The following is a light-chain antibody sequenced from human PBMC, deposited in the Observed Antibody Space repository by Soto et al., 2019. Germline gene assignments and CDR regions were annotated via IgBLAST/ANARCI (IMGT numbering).Light chain of an antibody. CDR3: QHYYSSPFT. V-gene: IGKV4-1*01. J-gene: IGKJ3*01. CDR2: WAS. Sequence: IVMTQSPDSLAVSLGERATINCKSSQSVLYTSNNKNYLAWYQHKPGQPPKLLISWASSRESGVPDRFSGSGSGTDFTLTISILQAEDVAVYYCQHYYSSPFTFGPGTKADIK. CDR1: QSVLYTSNNKNY.